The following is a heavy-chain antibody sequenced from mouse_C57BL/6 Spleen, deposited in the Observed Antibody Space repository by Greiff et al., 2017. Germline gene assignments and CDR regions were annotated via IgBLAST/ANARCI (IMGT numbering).Heavy chain of an antibody. Sequence: QVQLQQPGAELVKPGASVKLSCKASGYTFTSYWMHWVKQRPGQGLEWIGMIHPNSGSTNYNEKFKSKATLTVDKSSSTAYMQLSSLTSEDSAVYYCARESYYSNYVGYFDVWGTGTTVTVSS. V-gene: IGHV1-64*01. CDR3: ARESYYSNYVGYFDV. CDR1: GYTFTSYW. CDR2: IHPNSGST. D-gene: IGHD2-5*01. J-gene: IGHJ1*03.